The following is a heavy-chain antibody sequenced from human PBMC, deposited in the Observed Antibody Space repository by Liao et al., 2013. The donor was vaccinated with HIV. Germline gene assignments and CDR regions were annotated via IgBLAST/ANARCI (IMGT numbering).Heavy chain of an antibody. CDR1: GSSISSDY. CDR2: ISHSGFS. V-gene: IGHV4-59*12. CDR3: ARSITMVRGGHLVNYYYMDV. J-gene: IGHJ6*03. Sequence: QLQLQESGPGLVKPSETLSLTCSVSGSSISSDYWGWIRQPPGKRLEWIGHISHSGFSNNNPSLNSRVTISIDPSSNQFSLNLSSVTAADTAVYYCARSITMVRGGHLVNYYYMDVWGKGTTVTVSS. D-gene: IGHD3-10*01.